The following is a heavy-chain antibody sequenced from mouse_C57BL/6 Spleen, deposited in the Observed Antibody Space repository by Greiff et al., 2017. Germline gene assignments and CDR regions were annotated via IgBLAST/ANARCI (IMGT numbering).Heavy chain of an antibody. J-gene: IGHJ1*03. CDR2: ISSGSSTI. D-gene: IGHD1-1*02. CDR1: GFTFSDYG. Sequence: DVQLVESGGGLVKPGGSLKLSCAASGFTFSDYGMHWVRQAPEKGLEWVAYISSGSSTIYYADTVKGRFTISRDNAKNTLFLQMTSLRSEDTAMYYCARSGGYYWYFDVWGTGTTVTVSS. CDR3: ARSGGYYWYFDV. V-gene: IGHV5-17*01.